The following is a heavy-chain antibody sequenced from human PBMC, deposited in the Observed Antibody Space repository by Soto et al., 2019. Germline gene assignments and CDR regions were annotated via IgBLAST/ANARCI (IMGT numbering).Heavy chain of an antibody. J-gene: IGHJ4*02. D-gene: IGHD3-9*01. Sequence: QLQLQESGPGLVKPSETLSLTCSVSDDSINSDKYYWGWIRQPPGKGLEWIGSIYYRGNAYYNPSLQPRVTISLDKSKSQFSLKLNSETAADSAVYFCARLEGLATISYYFDFWGPGALVTVSS. CDR3: ARLEGLATISYYFDF. CDR2: IYYRGNA. CDR1: DDSINSDKYY. V-gene: IGHV4-39*01.